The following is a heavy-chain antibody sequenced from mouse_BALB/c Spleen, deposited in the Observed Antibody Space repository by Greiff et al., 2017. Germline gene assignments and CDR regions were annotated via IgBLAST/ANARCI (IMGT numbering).Heavy chain of an antibody. J-gene: IGHJ2*01. V-gene: IGHV7-3*02. CDR2: IRNKANGYTT. CDR3: ARDHDY. Sequence: EVNVVESGGGLVQPGGSLRLSCATSGFTFTDYYMSWVRQPPGKALEWLGFIRNKANGYTTEYSASVKGRFTISRDNSQSILYLQMNTLRDEDSATYYRARDHDYWGQGTTLTVSS. CDR1: GFTFTDYY.